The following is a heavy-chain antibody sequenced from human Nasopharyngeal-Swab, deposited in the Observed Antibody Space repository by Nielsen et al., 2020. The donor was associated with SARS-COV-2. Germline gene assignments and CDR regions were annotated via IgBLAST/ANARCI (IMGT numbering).Heavy chain of an antibody. Sequence: GGSLRLSCVASAYNFRDYWMHWFRQAPGKGLVWVSRLTGDGSSLNYADFVKGRFTISTDNAKSTLYLEMNSLRAEDTAVYYCARGRGSSTSMIGYWGQGTLVTVSS. CDR2: LTGDGSSL. V-gene: IGHV3-74*01. CDR3: ARGRGSSTSMIGY. J-gene: IGHJ4*02. D-gene: IGHD2/OR15-2a*01. CDR1: AYNFRDYW.